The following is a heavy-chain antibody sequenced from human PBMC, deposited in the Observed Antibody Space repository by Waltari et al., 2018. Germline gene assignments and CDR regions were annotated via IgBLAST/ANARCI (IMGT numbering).Heavy chain of an antibody. Sequence: QVQMVQSGAEVKKPGASVKVSCKASGYSFTAYYLHWVRQAPGQGLEWMGRINPNRGATTYAQMLQGRGTMTRDTSISTAYMEVTGLRSDDTAVYYCARVLSTVQLGIFAYWGQGTVVTVSS. CDR2: INPNRGAT. D-gene: IGHD7-27*01. J-gene: IGHJ4*02. CDR1: GYSFTAYY. CDR3: ARVLSTVQLGIFAY. V-gene: IGHV1-2*06.